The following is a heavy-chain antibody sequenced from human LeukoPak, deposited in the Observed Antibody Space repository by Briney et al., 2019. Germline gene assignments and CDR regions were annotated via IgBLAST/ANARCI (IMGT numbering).Heavy chain of an antibody. CDR3: ARDFGGNSGWFDP. V-gene: IGHV1-8*01. Sequence: ASVKVSCKASGYTFTNYDINWVRQAPGQGPEWMGWMNPPSGNTGYAQKFQGRVTITRDTSISTAYMELCSLRSEDTAVYYCARDFGGNSGWFDPWGQGTLVAVSS. CDR2: MNPPSGNT. J-gene: IGHJ5*02. CDR1: GYTFTNYD. D-gene: IGHD4-23*01.